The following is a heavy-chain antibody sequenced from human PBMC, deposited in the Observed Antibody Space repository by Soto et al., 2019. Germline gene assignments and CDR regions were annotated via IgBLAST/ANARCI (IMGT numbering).Heavy chain of an antibody. J-gene: IGHJ4*02. Sequence: KDGESLKISCQAFEYSFRIYWISWVRQKPGGGLEWMGRVDPNDSFATYSPSFEGHVSISVDKSTNIVYLQWRSLRASDTATYYCARHQSGSGNSNFDFWGQGTPVTVSS. CDR1: EYSFRIYW. CDR3: ARHQSGSGNSNFDF. CDR2: VDPNDSFA. V-gene: IGHV5-10-1*01. D-gene: IGHD3-10*01.